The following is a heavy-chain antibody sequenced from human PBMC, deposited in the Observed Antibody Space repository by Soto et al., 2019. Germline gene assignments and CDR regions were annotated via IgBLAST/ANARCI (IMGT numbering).Heavy chain of an antibody. CDR3: ARKDKSGYFNWFDP. Sequence: PGESMKTFCKVSGYSFTSYWIGWVRQMPGKGLEWMGIIFPSDSDTRYSPSFQGQVTISADRSTSTVFLQWASLKASDTAVYFCARKDKSGYFNWFDPWGQGTMLPVPS. D-gene: IGHD3-22*01. CDR2: IFPSDSDT. V-gene: IGHV5-51*01. CDR1: GYSFTSYW. J-gene: IGHJ5*02.